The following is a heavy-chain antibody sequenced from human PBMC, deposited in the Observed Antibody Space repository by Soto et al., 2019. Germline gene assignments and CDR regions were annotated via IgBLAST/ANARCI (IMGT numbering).Heavy chain of an antibody. CDR3: AKADVLYYYDSSGYFAPDY. D-gene: IGHD3-22*01. CDR2: ISYDGSNK. V-gene: IGHV3-30*18. Sequence: GGSLRLSCAASGFTFSSYGMHWVRQAPGKGLEWVAVISYDGSNKYYADSVKGRFTISRDNSKNTLYLQMNSLRAEDTAVYYCAKADVLYYYDSSGYFAPDYWGQGTLVTVSS. CDR1: GFTFSSYG. J-gene: IGHJ4*02.